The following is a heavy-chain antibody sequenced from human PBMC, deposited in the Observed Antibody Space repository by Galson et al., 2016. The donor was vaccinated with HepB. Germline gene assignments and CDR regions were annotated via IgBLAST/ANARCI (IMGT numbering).Heavy chain of an antibody. CDR3: ARISLRVGQDY. V-gene: IGHV4-34*01. CDR1: GGSLRGYS. J-gene: IGHJ4*02. D-gene: IGHD1-26*01. Sequence: SETLSLTCVVYGGSLRGYSWSWIRQPPGKGLEWIGEINHSGNTNYNPSLKSRVTMTVDASKNQFSLTLRSATAADTALYFCARISLRVGQDYWGQGTLVTVSS. CDR2: INHSGNT.